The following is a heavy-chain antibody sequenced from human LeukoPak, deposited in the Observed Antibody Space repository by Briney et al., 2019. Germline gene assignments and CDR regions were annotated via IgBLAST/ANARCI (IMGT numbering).Heavy chain of an antibody. CDR1: GFTFSSYA. CDR3: ALVLGYGGNSGIGY. CDR2: ISGSGGSI. J-gene: IGHJ4*02. Sequence: GGSLRLSCAASGFTFSSYAMCWVRQAPGKGLEWVSAISGSGGSIYYADSVEGRFTISRDNSKNTLYLQMNSLRAEDTAVYYCALVLGYGGNSGIGYWGQGTLVTVSS. D-gene: IGHD4-23*01. V-gene: IGHV3-23*01.